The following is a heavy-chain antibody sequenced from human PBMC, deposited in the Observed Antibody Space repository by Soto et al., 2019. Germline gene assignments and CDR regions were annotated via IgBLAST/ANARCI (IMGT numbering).Heavy chain of an antibody. CDR2: ISSSSSYI. Sequence: EVQLVESGGGLVKPGGSLRLSCAASGFTFSSYSMNWVRQAPGKGLEWVSSISSSSSYIYYADSVKGRCTISRDNAKNSLYLQMNSLRAEDTAVYYCAREASGGNSRTKYFQHWGQGTLVTVSS. V-gene: IGHV3-21*01. CDR3: AREASGGNSRTKYFQH. CDR1: GFTFSSYS. J-gene: IGHJ1*01. D-gene: IGHD2-21*02.